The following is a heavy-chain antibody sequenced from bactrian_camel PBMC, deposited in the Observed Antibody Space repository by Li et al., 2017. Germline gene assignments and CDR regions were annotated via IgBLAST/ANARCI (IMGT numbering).Heavy chain of an antibody. CDR2: ILTGRGTT. J-gene: IGHJ4*01. CDR1: GFTYSVNC. Sequence: DVQLVESGGDSVQAGGSLNLSCAASGFTYSVNCMGWFRQPPGKEREGVAAILTGRGTTYYDNSVKGRFTVSQDNAKNTVYLQMTSLKPEDTAMYYCAAARCYASHLVAGRYNYWGQGTQVTVS. CDR3: AAARCYASHLVAGRYNY. V-gene: IGHV3S40*01. D-gene: IGHD6*01.